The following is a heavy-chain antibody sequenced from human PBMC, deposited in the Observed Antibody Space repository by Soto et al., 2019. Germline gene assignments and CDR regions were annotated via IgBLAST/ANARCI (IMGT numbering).Heavy chain of an antibody. D-gene: IGHD2-2*01. J-gene: IGHJ3*02. CDR1: GLTFDDYA. CDR3: AKDIRGYCSSTSRYAFDI. CDR2: ISWNSGII. Sequence: GGSLKLSCAASGLTFDDYAMHWVRQAPGKGLEWVSGISWNSGIIGYAESVKGRFTISRDNAKNSLYLQMNSLRAEDTGLYYCAKDIRGYCSSTSRYAFDIWGQGTRVTVSS. V-gene: IGHV3-9*01.